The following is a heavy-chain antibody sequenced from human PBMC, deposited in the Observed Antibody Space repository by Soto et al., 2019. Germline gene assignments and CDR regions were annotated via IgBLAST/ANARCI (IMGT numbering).Heavy chain of an antibody. D-gene: IGHD2-15*01. CDR1: GFTFSSYA. Sequence: GGSLRLSCAASGFTFSSYAMSWVRQAPGKGLEWVSAISGSGGSTYYADSVKGRFTISRDNSKNTLYLQMNSLISEGTAVYYCAKDVRRIVVVVAAKAYFDYWGQGTLVTVSS. CDR3: AKDVRRIVVVVAAKAYFDY. J-gene: IGHJ4*02. V-gene: IGHV3-23*01. CDR2: ISGSGGST.